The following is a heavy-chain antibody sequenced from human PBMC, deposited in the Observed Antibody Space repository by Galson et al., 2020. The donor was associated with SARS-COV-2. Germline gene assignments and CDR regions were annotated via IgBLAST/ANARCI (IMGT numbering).Heavy chain of an antibody. D-gene: IGHD3-22*01. J-gene: IGHJ5*02. CDR3: AGRAASNYYDSSFGWFDP. CDR1: GGSISSSSYY. Sequence: SETLSLTCPVSGGSISSSSYYWGWIRQPPGKGLEWIGSIYYSGSTYYNPSLKSRVTISVDTSKNQFSLKLSSVTAADTAVYYCAGRAASNYYDSSFGWFDPWGQGTLVTVSS. CDR2: IYYSGST. V-gene: IGHV4-39*01.